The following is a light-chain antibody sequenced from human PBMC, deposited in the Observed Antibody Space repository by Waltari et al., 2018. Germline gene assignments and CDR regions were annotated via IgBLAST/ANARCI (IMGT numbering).Light chain of an antibody. V-gene: IGLV2-8*01. CDR2: EVS. CDR3: TSYAGNNNLV. CDR1: SSHIGGYHY. J-gene: IGLJ2*01. Sequence: QSALTQPPSASGSPGQSVTISCTGTSSHIGGYHYVPWYQQHPGKAPKLMIYEVSKRPSGVPDRFSGSKSGNTASLTVSGLQAEDEADYYCTSYAGNNNLVFGGGTKLTVL.